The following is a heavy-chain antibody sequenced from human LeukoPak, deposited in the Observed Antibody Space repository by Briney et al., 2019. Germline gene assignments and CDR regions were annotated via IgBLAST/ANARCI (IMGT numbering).Heavy chain of an antibody. J-gene: IGHJ5*02. D-gene: IGHD6-13*01. V-gene: IGHV4-59*01. Sequence: SETLSLTCTVSGGSIRSSHWSWIRQPPGKGLEFIGYIYYSGTSNYNPSLKSRVTMSVDTSNNQFSLKLNSLTAADTAVYYCAKAAGYSTIYWFDPWGQGTLVTVSS. CDR2: IYYSGTS. CDR1: GGSIRSSH. CDR3: AKAAGYSTIYWFDP.